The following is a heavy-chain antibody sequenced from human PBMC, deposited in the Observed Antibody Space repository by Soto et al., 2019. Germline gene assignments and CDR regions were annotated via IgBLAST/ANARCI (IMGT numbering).Heavy chain of an antibody. CDR1: GGSISSSSYY. Sequence: QLQLQESGPGLVKPSETLSLTCTVSGGSISSSSYYWGWIRQPPGKGLEWIGSIYYSGSTYYNPSLKSRFTISEDTSKNQSSLRLSSVPAADTAVYYCASSGWWYFDYGGQGTLVPVSS. V-gene: IGHV4-39*01. J-gene: IGHJ4*02. CDR3: ASSGWWYFDY. CDR2: IYYSGST. D-gene: IGHD6-19*01.